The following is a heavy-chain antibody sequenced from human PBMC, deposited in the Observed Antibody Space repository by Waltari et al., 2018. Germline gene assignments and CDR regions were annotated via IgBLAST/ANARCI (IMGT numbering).Heavy chain of an antibody. V-gene: IGHV3-7*03. Sequence: EVRLVESGGGLVQPGGSLRLVCDVSGLIFSTYWMTWVRQSPGKGVEWVANINYDGSEKHYVDSVKGRFTISRDNSKSSLFLQMNSLRAEDTAIYYCATYRWLGYWGQGSLVTVSS. CDR1: GLIFSTYW. CDR2: INYDGSEK. CDR3: ATYRWLGY. J-gene: IGHJ4*02. D-gene: IGHD3-10*01.